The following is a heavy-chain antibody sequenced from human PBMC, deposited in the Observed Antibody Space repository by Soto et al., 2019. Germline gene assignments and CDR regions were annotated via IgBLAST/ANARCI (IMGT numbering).Heavy chain of an antibody. Sequence: GGSLRLSCAASGFTVSSNYMSWVRQAPGKGLEWVSVIYSGGSTYYADSVKGRFTISRDNSKNTLYLQMNSLRAEDTAVYYCARVGHCSGGSCYSFYYYYMDVWGKGTTVTVSS. J-gene: IGHJ6*03. CDR3: ARVGHCSGGSCYSFYYYYMDV. CDR2: IYSGGST. CDR1: GFTVSSNY. V-gene: IGHV3-66*01. D-gene: IGHD2-15*01.